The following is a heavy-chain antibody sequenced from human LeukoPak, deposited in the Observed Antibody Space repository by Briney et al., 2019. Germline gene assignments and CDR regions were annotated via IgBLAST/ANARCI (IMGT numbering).Heavy chain of an antibody. CDR1: GFTFSNAW. CDR3: TTDYYDSSGYVF. J-gene: IGHJ4*02. Sequence: GGSLRLSCAASGFTFSNAWMNWVRQAPGKGLEWVGRIETKTAGGTIDYAAPVKGRFTISRDDSKNMLYLQMNSLKTEDTAVYFCTTDYYDSSGYVFWGQGTLVTVSS. V-gene: IGHV3-15*07. D-gene: IGHD3-22*01. CDR2: IETKTAGGTI.